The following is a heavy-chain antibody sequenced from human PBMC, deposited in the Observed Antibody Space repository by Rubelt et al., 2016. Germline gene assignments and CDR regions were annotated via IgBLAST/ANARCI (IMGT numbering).Heavy chain of an antibody. CDR3: ARGDHLGPSDF. V-gene: IGHV4-34*01. CDR1: GESFSGYY. Sequence: QVQLQQWGAGLLKPSETLSLTCAVYGESFSGYYWTWIRQPPGKGLEWIGDFSHSGGTNYNPSLKSRVTISLDTSKNQFSLKLGSVTAADTSLYYCARGDHLGPSDFWGQGIRVTVSS. CDR2: FSHSGGT. J-gene: IGHJ4*02.